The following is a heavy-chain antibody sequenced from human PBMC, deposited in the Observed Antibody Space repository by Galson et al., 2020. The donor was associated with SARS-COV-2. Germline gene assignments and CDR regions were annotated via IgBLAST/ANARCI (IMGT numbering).Heavy chain of an antibody. D-gene: IGHD2-21*02. CDR3: ARQGVNMIVLVTVPGWFFDL. Sequence: SEPLSLTCAVSGYSVSTTNYWGWVRLAPGKGLEWIGCIYPNGRTYYNTSLESRVTISVDTSRNQFSLKLASVTAADTAFYYCARQGVNMIVLVTVPGWFFDLWGRGTLVTVSS. V-gene: IGHV4-38-2*01. CDR1: GYSVSTTNY. CDR2: IYPNGRT. J-gene: IGHJ2*01.